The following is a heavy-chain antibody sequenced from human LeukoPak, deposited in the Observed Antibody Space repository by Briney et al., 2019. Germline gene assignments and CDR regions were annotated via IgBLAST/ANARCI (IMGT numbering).Heavy chain of an antibody. J-gene: IGHJ4*02. V-gene: IGHV3-74*01. Sequence: GGSLRLSCAASGFTFSDYCMHWVRQAPGKGLVWVSRINSDGSGTNYPDSVKGRFTMSRDSAKNTLYLQMNSLRAEDTAVYYCARGGARIGEYTYGFDYWGQGALVTVSS. CDR3: ARGGARIGEYTYGFDY. CDR1: GFTFSDYC. CDR2: INSDGSGT. D-gene: IGHD5-18*01.